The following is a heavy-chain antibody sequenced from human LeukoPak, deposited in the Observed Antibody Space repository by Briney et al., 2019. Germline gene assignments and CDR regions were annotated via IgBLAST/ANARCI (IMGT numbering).Heavy chain of an antibody. CDR2: INDDGSAT. CDR1: GFTFSNYW. CDR3: AREILAPGKTHDY. J-gene: IGHJ4*02. V-gene: IGHV3-74*01. Sequence: GGSLRLSCAASGFTFSNYWMHWVRQVPGKGLVWVSRINDDGSATFYADSVKGRFTISRDNAKNTLFLQMNSLSAEDTALYYCAREILAPGKTHDYWGQGTLVTVSS.